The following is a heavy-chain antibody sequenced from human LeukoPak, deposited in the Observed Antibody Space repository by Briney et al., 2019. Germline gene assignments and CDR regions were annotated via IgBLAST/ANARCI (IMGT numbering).Heavy chain of an antibody. J-gene: IGHJ4*02. CDR2: VVSNADST. Sequence: PGGSLRLSCTASGFTFSAYAMNWVRQAPGKGLEWVSRVVSNADSTYYAGSVKGRFTISRDNSRNMFYLQMNKLRADDTAIYYCAKAVKGRCSGARCYAFDYWGQGTLVTVSS. D-gene: IGHD2-15*01. CDR1: GFTFSAYA. CDR3: AKAVKGRCSGARCYAFDY. V-gene: IGHV3-23*01.